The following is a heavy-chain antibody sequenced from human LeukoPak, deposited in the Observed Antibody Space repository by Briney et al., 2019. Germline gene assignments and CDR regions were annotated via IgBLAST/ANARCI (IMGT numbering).Heavy chain of an antibody. CDR3: ARGSSSWYSIDY. D-gene: IGHD6-13*01. V-gene: IGHV1-46*01. Sequence: ASVKVSCKASGYTFTSYYMHWVRQAPGQGLEWMGIINPSGGSTSYAQKFQGRVTMTTDTSTSTAYMELRSLRSDDTAVYYCARGSSSWYSIDYWGQGTLVTVSS. CDR1: GYTFTSYY. CDR2: INPSGGST. J-gene: IGHJ4*02.